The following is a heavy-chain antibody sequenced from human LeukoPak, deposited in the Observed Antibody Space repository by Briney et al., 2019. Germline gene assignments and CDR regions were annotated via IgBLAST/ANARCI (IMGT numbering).Heavy chain of an antibody. D-gene: IGHD6-13*01. CDR1: EFSVGSNY. Sequence: GGSLRLSCAASEFSVGSNYMTWARQAPGKGLEWVSLIYSGGSTYYADSVKGRFTISRDNSKNTLYLQMNSLRAEDTAVYYCAKQHVEGSSSWYFGRTKGWLDPWGQGTLVTVSS. CDR3: AKQHVEGSSSWYFGRTKGWLDP. CDR2: IYSGGST. J-gene: IGHJ5*02. V-gene: IGHV3-66*04.